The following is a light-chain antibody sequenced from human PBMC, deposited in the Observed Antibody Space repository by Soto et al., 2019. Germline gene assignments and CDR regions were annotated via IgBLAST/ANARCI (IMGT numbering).Light chain of an antibody. J-gene: IGLJ1*01. CDR3: SSYTATRTYV. CDR1: SSDVGGYNY. CDR2: GVT. V-gene: IGLV2-14*01. Sequence: QSVLTQPASVSGSPGQSVTISCTGTSSDVGGYNYVSWYQQLPGEAPKLIIYGVTDRPSGVSNRFSGSKSGNTASLTVSGLQAEDEGDYYRSSYTATRTYVFGTGTKVTVL.